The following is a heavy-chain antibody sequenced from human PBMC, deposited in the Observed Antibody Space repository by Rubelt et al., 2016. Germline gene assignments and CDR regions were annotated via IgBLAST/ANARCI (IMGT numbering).Heavy chain of an antibody. CDR1: GFTFSSDA. CDR2: ISGSGGSK. V-gene: IGHV3-23*04. D-gene: IGHD5-18*01. J-gene: IGHJ4*02. CDR3: AKGYGY. Sequence: EVQLVESGGGLVQPGGSLRLSCAASGFTFSSDAMNWVRQAPGKGLQWVSGISGSGGSKYYADSVQGRFTISRDNSKNTLYLQMNSLTVEDTAVYYCAKGYGYWGQGTLVTVSS.